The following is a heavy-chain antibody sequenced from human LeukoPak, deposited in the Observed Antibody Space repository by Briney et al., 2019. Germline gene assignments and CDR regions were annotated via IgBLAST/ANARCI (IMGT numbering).Heavy chain of an antibody. CDR3: ARGASSWYSTSPNFDY. CDR1: GFNVSSNY. D-gene: IGHD6-13*01. CDR2: IYSGDST. J-gene: IGHJ4*02. V-gene: IGHV3-53*01. Sequence: AGGALRLSCAASGFNVSSNYMSWVRQAPGKGLEWGSVIYSGDSTYYADSVKGRFTISRDNSKNTLYLQMNSLRAEDTAVYYCARGASSWYSTSPNFDYWGQGALVTVSS.